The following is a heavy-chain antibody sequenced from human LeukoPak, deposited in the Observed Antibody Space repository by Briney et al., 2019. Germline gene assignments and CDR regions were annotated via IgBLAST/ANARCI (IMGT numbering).Heavy chain of an antibody. CDR1: GFTFSSDG. V-gene: IGHV3-64*01. CDR2: ISSNGGST. Sequence: GGSLRLSCAASGFTFSSDGMHWVRQAPGKGLEYVSSISSNGGSTYYASSVKGRFTISRDNSKNTLYLQMGSLRTEDMDVYYCARTSGCYDYRGQGNLVNVYS. D-gene: IGHD6-19*01. CDR3: ARTSGCYDY. J-gene: IGHJ4*02.